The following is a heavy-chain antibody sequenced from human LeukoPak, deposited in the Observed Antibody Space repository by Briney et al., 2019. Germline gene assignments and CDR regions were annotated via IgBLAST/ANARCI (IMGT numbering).Heavy chain of an antibody. J-gene: IGHJ3*02. CDR1: GFTFSSYA. CDR2: ISSSSSYI. V-gene: IGHV3-21*01. Sequence: GGSLRLSCAASGFTFSSYAMNWVRQAPGKGLEWVSSISSSSSYIYYGDSVKGRFTISRDNAKKSLYLQMNSLRAEDTAVYYCARSYSGSYNDASDIWGQGTMVTVSS. CDR3: ARSYSGSYNDASDI. D-gene: IGHD1-26*01.